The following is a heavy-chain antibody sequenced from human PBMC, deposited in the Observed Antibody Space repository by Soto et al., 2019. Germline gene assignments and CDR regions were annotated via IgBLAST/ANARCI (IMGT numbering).Heavy chain of an antibody. CDR3: ARGPDDSSGYYPPIDY. J-gene: IGHJ4*02. CDR1: GGSISSGGYY. Sequence: SETLSLTCTVSGGSISSGGYYWSWIRQHPGKGLEWIGYIYYSGSTYYNPSLKSRVTISVDTSKNQFSLKLSSVTAADTAVYYCARGPDDSSGYYPPIDYWGQGTLVTVSS. D-gene: IGHD3-22*01. V-gene: IGHV4-31*03. CDR2: IYYSGST.